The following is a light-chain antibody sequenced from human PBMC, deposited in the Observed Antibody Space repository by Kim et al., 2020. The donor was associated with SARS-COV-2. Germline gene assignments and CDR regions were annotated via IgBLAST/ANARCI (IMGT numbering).Light chain of an antibody. J-gene: IGKJ1*01. CDR2: AAS. Sequence: ASVGDRVTITCRASQGMRNGLGGYQQKPGKAPKLLVYAASNLKGGVPSRFSGSGSGTNFTLTISSLQPDDFASYYCLQADSYPRTFGQGTKVDIK. CDR3: LQADSYPRT. V-gene: IGKV1-6*01. CDR1: QGMRNG.